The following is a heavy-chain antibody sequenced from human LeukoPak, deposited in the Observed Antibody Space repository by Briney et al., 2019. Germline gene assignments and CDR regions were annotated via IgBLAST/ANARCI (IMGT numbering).Heavy chain of an antibody. CDR2: IYTSGST. CDR3: ARRGILWPDWYFDL. J-gene: IGHJ2*01. V-gene: IGHV4-61*02. Sequence: SETLSLTCTVSGGSISSGSYYWSWIRQPAGKGLEWIGRIYTSGSTNYNPSLKSRVTISVDTSKNQFSLKLSSVTAADTAVYYCARRGILWPDWYFDLWGRGTLVTVSS. D-gene: IGHD2-21*01. CDR1: GGSISSGSYY.